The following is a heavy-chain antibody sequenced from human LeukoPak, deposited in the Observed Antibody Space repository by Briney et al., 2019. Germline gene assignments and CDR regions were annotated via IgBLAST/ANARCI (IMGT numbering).Heavy chain of an antibody. CDR1: GFTFSNYW. CDR2: INRDGSTT. CDR3: ARDKKSGESSEIDY. Sequence: GGSLRLSCAASGFTFSNYWVHWVRQAPGKGLVWVSRINRDGSTTNYADSVKGRFTVSRDNAKNTLNLQMNSLRAEDTAVYYCARDKKSGESSEIDYWGQGTLVTVFS. J-gene: IGHJ4*02. D-gene: IGHD3-10*01. V-gene: IGHV3-74*01.